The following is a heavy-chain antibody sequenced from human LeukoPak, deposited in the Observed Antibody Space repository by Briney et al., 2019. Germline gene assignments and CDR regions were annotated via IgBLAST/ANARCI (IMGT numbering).Heavy chain of an antibody. Sequence: GGSLRLSCAASGFTFSNYCMIWVREAPGKGLEWVGNIKQDGSEKRYADSVRGRFSISRDNAQPSLYLQMNSLRAEDTAVYYCARASDPWLQLTWGQGTLVTVSS. J-gene: IGHJ5*02. CDR1: GFTFSNYC. V-gene: IGHV3-7*05. CDR3: ARASDPWLQLT. D-gene: IGHD5-24*01. CDR2: IKQDGSEK.